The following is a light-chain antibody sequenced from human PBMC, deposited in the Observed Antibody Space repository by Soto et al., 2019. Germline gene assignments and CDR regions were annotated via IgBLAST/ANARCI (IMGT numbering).Light chain of an antibody. V-gene: IGKV3-20*01. Sequence: EIVLTQSPGTLSLSPGERANLSCRASQSVSSNYLAWYQQKPGQAPRLLMYGASSMATGIPERFSGSGSGTDFTLTISRLEPEDFAVYYCQQYGSSPVTFGGGTKVEIK. CDR3: QQYGSSPVT. J-gene: IGKJ4*01. CDR1: QSVSSNY. CDR2: GAS.